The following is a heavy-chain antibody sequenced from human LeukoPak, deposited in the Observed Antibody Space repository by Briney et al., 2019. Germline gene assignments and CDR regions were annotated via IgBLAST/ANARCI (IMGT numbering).Heavy chain of an antibody. J-gene: IGHJ3*02. CDR2: IYYSGST. CDR3: GRNTPSIEVAGLDFFDM. CDR1: GGSISSYY. Sequence: SETLSLTCTVSGGSISSYYWSWIRQPPGKGLEWIGYIYYSGSTNYNPSLKSRVTISVDTSKNQFSLKLSSVTAADTAVYYCGRNTPSIEVAGLDFFDMWGQGTMVTVSS. D-gene: IGHD6-19*01. V-gene: IGHV4-59*08.